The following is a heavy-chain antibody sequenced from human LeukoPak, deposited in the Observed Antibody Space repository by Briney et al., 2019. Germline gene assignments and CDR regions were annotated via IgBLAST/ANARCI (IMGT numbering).Heavy chain of an antibody. D-gene: IGHD4-17*01. J-gene: IGHJ4*02. Sequence: GASVKVSCKASGHTFTSYGISWVRQAPGQGLEWMGWISAYNGNTNYAQKLQGRVTMTTDTSTSTAYMELRSLRSDDTAVYYCARSFSYYGDSYYFDYWGQGTLVTVSS. CDR1: GHTFTSYG. CDR2: ISAYNGNT. V-gene: IGHV1-18*01. CDR3: ARSFSYYGDSYYFDY.